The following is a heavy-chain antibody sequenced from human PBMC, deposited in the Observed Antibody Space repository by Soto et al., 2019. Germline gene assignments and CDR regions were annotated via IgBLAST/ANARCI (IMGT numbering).Heavy chain of an antibody. D-gene: IGHD3-10*01. V-gene: IGHV4-30-2*01. J-gene: IGHJ4*02. CDR3: ARENNVLPGGYFDY. CDR2: IYHRGST. CDR1: GGPSSGGVTS. Sequence: QLQLQESGSELLKLSKTLPPPAASPGGPSSGGVTSGAGFGQPQGKGREWIGYIYHRGSTYYNPSLKSRVTISVDRSKNQFSLKLSSVTAADTAVYYCARENNVLPGGYFDYWGQGTLVTVSS.